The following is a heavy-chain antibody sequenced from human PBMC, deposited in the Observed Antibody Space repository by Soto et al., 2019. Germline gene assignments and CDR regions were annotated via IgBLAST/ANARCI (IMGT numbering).Heavy chain of an antibody. J-gene: IGHJ4*02. V-gene: IGHV1-69*01. D-gene: IGHD3-10*01. CDR1: GGTFSSYA. CDR2: IIPIFGTA. Sequence: QVQLVQSGAEVKKPGSSVKVSCKASGGTFSSYAISWVRQAPGQGPEWMGGIIPIFGTANYAQKFQGRVTITADESTGKAYIELSSLRSEDTAVYYCARDYYGSGSYYKPFDYWGQGTLVTVSS. CDR3: ARDYYGSGSYYKPFDY.